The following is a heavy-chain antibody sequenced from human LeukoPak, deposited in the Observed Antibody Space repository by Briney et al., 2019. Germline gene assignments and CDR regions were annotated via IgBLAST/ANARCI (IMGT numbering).Heavy chain of an antibody. V-gene: IGHV3-33*01. D-gene: IGHD6-13*01. CDR2: IWYDGSNK. CDR1: GVTFSSYG. J-gene: IGHJ4*02. Sequence: GGSLRLSCAASGVTFSSYGMHWVRQVPGKGREWVAVIWYDGSNKYYADSVKGRFTISRDNSKNTPYLQMNSLRAEDTAVYYCARVGSSSWYGDYWGQGTLVTVSS. CDR3: ARVGSSSWYGDY.